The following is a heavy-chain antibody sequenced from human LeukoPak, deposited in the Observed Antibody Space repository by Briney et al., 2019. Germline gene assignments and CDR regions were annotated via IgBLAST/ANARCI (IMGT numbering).Heavy chain of an antibody. V-gene: IGHV1-18*01. CDR1: GYTFTSYG. J-gene: IGHJ6*03. D-gene: IGHD2-2*01. Sequence: ASVKVSCKASGYTFTSYGISWVRQAPGQGLEWMGWISAYNGNTNYAQKLQGRVTMTTDTSTSTAYMELRSLRSDDTAVYYCARDPSGYCSSTSCPYYYYYYMDVWSKGTTVTVSS. CDR3: ARDPSGYCSSTSCPYYYYYYMDV. CDR2: ISAYNGNT.